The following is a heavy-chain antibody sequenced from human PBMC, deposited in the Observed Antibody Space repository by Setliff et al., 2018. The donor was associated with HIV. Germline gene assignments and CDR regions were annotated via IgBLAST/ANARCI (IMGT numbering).Heavy chain of an antibody. Sequence: PGGSLRLSCAASGFTVSNAWMSWVRQAPGKGLVWVSRINSDGSSTSYADSVKGRFTISRDNAKNTLYLQMNSLRAEDTAVYYCARDLFYSGRSGPYYFDYWGQGTLVTVSS. D-gene: IGHD1-26*01. CDR3: ARDLFYSGRSGPYYFDY. J-gene: IGHJ4*02. V-gene: IGHV3-74*01. CDR2: INSDGSST. CDR1: GFTVSNAW.